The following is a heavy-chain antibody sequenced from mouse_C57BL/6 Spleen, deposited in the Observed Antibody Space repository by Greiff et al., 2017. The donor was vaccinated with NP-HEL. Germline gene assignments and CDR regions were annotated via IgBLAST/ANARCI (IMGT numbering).Heavy chain of an antibody. D-gene: IGHD1-1*01. CDR2: IRNKANGYTT. J-gene: IGHJ1*03. V-gene: IGHV7-3*01. Sequence: EVKVVESGGGLVQPGGSLSLSCAASGFTFTDYYMSWVRQPPGKALEWLGFIRNKANGYTTEYSASVKGRFTISRDNSQSILYLQMNALRAEDSATYYCARDYYGSSYGYFDVWGTGTTVTVSS. CDR3: ARDYYGSSYGYFDV. CDR1: GFTFTDYY.